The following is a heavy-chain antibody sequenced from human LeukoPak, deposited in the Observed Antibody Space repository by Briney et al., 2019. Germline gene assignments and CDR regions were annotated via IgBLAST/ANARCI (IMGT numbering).Heavy chain of an antibody. CDR3: PTRSGRGAYSPFYY. V-gene: IGHV3-72*01. CDR2: SKNKADNYIT. J-gene: IGHJ4*02. CDR1: GFIFSDHY. D-gene: IGHD2-15*01. Sequence: GGSLRLSCAVSGFIFSDHYIDWVRQAPGKGLEWVGRSKNKADNYITEYAASVKGRFTISRDDSKNSLFLQMNSLNTEDTGMYFCPTRSGRGAYSPFYYWGQGALVTVSS.